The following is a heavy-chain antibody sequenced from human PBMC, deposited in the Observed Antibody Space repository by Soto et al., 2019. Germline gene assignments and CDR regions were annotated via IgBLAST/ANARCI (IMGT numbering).Heavy chain of an antibody. CDR1: GLTSIGPNY. J-gene: IGHJ4*02. D-gene: IGHD5-12*01. V-gene: IGHV3-53*01. CDR2: IISGVTT. CDR3: HGYGY. Sequence: EVQVVESGGGLIQPGGPRGSSLVSLGLTSIGPNYWSWVRQPPGKGLGWVSVIISGVTTFYPDPVKGRFTISRDNSKNTLYLQMNSLRAEDTAVYYCHGYGYWGQGTLVTVSS.